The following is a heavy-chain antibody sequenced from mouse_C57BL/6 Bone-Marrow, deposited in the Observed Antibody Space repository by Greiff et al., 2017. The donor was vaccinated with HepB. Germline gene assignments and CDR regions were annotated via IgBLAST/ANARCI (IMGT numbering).Heavy chain of an antibody. CDR2: ISDGGSYT. V-gene: IGHV5-4*03. Sequence: EVMLVESGGGLVKPGGSLKLSCAASGFTFSSYAMSWVRQTPEKRLEWVATISDGGSYTYYPDNVKGRFTISRDNAKNNLYLQMSHLKSEDTAMYYCASYYYDAVYFDYWGQGTTLTVSS. CDR1: GFTFSSYA. D-gene: IGHD2-4*01. J-gene: IGHJ2*01. CDR3: ASYYYDAVYFDY.